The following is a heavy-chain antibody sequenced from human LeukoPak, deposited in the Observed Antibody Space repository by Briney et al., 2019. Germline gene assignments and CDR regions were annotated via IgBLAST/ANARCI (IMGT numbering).Heavy chain of an antibody. D-gene: IGHD6-13*01. CDR3: ARDSSSWLGYHDAFDI. V-gene: IGHV1-18*01. J-gene: IGHJ3*02. CDR2: ISAYNGNT. Sequence: GASVKVSCKASGYTFTSYGISWVRQAPGQGLEWMGWISAYNGNTNYAQKLQGRVTMTTDTSTSTAYMELRSLRSDDTAVYYCARDSSSWLGYHDAFDIWGQGTMVTVSS. CDR1: GYTFTSYG.